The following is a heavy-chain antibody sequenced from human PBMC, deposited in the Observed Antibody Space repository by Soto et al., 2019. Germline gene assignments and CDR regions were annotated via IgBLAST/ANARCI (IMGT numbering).Heavy chain of an antibody. CDR3: ARDPEYYYDSSGYPRYNWFDP. Sequence: SVKVSCKASGYTFTGYYMHWVRQAPGQGLEWMGGIIPIFGTANYAQKFQGRVTITADESTSTAYMELSSLRSEDTAVYYCARDPEYYYDSSGYPRYNWFDPWGQGTLVTVSS. CDR2: IIPIFGTA. D-gene: IGHD3-22*01. J-gene: IGHJ5*02. CDR1: GYTFTGYY. V-gene: IGHV1-69*13.